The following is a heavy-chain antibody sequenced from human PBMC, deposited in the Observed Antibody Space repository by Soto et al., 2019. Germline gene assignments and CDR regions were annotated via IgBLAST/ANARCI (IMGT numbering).Heavy chain of an antibody. CDR3: ATALDYPRLFDY. CDR2: FDPEDGET. D-gene: IGHD4-17*01. V-gene: IGHV1-24*01. J-gene: IGHJ4*02. Sequence: ASVKVSCKVSGYTLTELSMRWVRQAPGKGLEWMGGFDPEDGETIYAQKFQGRVTMTEDTSTDTAYMELSSLRSEDTAVYYCATALDYPRLFDYWGQGTQVTVSS. CDR1: GYTLTELS.